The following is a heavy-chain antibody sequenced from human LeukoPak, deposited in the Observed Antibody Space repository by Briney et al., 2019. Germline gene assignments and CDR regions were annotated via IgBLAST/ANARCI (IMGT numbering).Heavy chain of an antibody. J-gene: IGHJ4*02. V-gene: IGHV3-23*01. CDR2: ISGYDSRT. CDR3: AKESSGRFNY. Sequence: GGSLRLSCAASGFTFSTYAMRWVRQAPGKGLQWVSTISGYDSRTYYADSVRGRFTISRDNSKNTLYLQLNSLRAEDTAVYYCAKESSGRFNYWGQGTVVTVSS. D-gene: IGHD3-10*01. CDR1: GFTFSTYA.